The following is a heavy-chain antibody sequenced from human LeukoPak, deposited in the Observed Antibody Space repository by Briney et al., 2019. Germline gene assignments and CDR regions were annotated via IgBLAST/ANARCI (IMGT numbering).Heavy chain of an antibody. CDR1: GGSISSSSYH. D-gene: IGHD3-22*01. V-gene: IGHV4-39*07. CDR3: ARGAPLYYYDSSGYPGAFDI. Sequence: SETLSLTCTVSGGSISSSSYHWGWIRQPPGKGLEWIGSIYYSGSTYYNPSLKSRVTISVDTSKNKFSLKLSSVTAADTAVYYCARGAPLYYYDSSGYPGAFDIWGQGTMVTVSS. J-gene: IGHJ3*02. CDR2: IYYSGST.